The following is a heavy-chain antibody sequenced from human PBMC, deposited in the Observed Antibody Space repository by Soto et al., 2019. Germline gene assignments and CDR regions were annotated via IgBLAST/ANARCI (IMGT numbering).Heavy chain of an antibody. Sequence: QVLLVQSGAEVTRPGASLKVSCKASGYNFISHYIHWVRQAPGQRLEWLGFINPSGGSTTHAQNFDGRLSMTRDKSTSTVEMELSGLRSEDAAVYYCARDYLSSKSSLSYFDYWGQGTLVTVSS. CDR1: GYNFISHY. J-gene: IGHJ4*02. CDR2: INPSGGST. CDR3: ARDYLSSKSSLSYFDY. D-gene: IGHD2-2*01. V-gene: IGHV1-46*01.